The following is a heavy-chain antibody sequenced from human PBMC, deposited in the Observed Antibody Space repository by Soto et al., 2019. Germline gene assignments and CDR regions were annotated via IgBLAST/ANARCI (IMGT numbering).Heavy chain of an antibody. J-gene: IGHJ4*02. V-gene: IGHV3-74*01. Sequence: GGSLRLSCAASGFTFSSYWMHWVRQAPGKGLVWVSRINSDGSSTSYTDSVKGRFTIARENANNTLYLQMNRLRAEDTAVYYCAIRASYYDSSGYFDYWGQGTLVTVSS. D-gene: IGHD3-22*01. CDR2: INSDGSST. CDR1: GFTFSSYW. CDR3: AIRASYYDSSGYFDY.